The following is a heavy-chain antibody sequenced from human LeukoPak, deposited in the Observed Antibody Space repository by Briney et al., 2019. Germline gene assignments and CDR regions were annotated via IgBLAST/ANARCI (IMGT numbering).Heavy chain of an antibody. J-gene: IGHJ3*02. D-gene: IGHD6-13*01. V-gene: IGHV5-51*01. CDR1: GYIFTSYW. Sequence: GESLQISCEGSGYIFTSYWIGWVRQLPGKGLEWMGIIYPGESDTRYSPSFQGQVTISADKSIITAYLQWSSLKASDTAMYYCARHRDGYSSSQAFDIWGRGTMVTVSS. CDR2: IYPGESDT. CDR3: ARHRDGYSSSQAFDI.